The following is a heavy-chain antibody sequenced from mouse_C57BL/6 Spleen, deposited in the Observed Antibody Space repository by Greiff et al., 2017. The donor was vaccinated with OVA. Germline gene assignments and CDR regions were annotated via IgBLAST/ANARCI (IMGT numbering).Heavy chain of an antibody. D-gene: IGHD2-1*01. CDR1: GYAFSSSW. CDR3: AIYYGNYDYAMDY. J-gene: IGHJ4*01. CDR2: IYPGDGDT. Sequence: VQLQQSGPELVKPGASVKISCKASGYAFSSSWMNWVKQRPGKGLEWIGRIYPGDGDTNYNGKFKGKATLTADKSSSTAYMQLSSLTSEDSAVYFCAIYYGNYDYAMDYWGQGTSVTVSS. V-gene: IGHV1-82*01.